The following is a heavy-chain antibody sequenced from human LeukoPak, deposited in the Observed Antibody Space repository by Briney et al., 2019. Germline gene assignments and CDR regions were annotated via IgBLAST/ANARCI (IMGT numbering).Heavy chain of an antibody. Sequence: SETLSLTCTVSGGSISSYYWSWIRQPPGMGLEWIGCIYYSGSTNYNPSLKSRVTISVDTSKDQFSLRLTSVTTADTAVYYCAKGGSAWDNPFDYWGQGTLVTVSS. CDR1: GGSISSYY. CDR3: AKGGSAWDNPFDY. CDR2: IYYSGST. V-gene: IGHV4-59*03. J-gene: IGHJ4*02. D-gene: IGHD6-19*01.